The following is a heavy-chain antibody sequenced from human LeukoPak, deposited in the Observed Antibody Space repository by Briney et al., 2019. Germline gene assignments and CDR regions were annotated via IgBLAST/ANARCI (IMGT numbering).Heavy chain of an antibody. Sequence: SETLSLTCAVYGGSFSGYYWSWIRQPPGKGLEWIGEINHSGSTNYNPSLKSRVTISVDTSKNQFSLKLSSVTAADTAVYYCAREEIGYCSSTSCYAFYYYYYYMDVWGKGTTVTISS. D-gene: IGHD2-2*01. CDR1: GGSFSGYY. CDR2: INHSGST. V-gene: IGHV4-34*01. J-gene: IGHJ6*03. CDR3: AREEIGYCSSTSCYAFYYYYYYMDV.